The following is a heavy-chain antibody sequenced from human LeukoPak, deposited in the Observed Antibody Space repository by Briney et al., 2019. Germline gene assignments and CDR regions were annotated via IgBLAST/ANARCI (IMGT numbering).Heavy chain of an antibody. CDR2: MNPNSGNT. D-gene: IGHD3-22*01. Sequence: ASVKVSCKASGYTFTSYDINWVRQATGQGLEWMGWMNPNSGNTGYAQKFQGRVTMTRNTSISTAYMELSSLRSEDTAVYYCARAVGYYDDGQSSHWGQGTLVTVSS. V-gene: IGHV1-8*01. CDR3: ARAVGYYDDGQSSH. CDR1: GYTFTSYD. J-gene: IGHJ1*01.